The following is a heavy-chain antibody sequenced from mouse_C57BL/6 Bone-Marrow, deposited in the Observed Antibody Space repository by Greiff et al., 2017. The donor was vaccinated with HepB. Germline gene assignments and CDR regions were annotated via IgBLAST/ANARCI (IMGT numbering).Heavy chain of an antibody. CDR3: ARFDGYYVFY. J-gene: IGHJ2*01. Sequence: QVQLQQSGAELVMPGASVKLSCKASGYTFTSYWMHWVKQRPGQGLEWIGEIDPSDSYTNYNQKFKGKSTLTVDKSSSTAYMQLSSLTSEDSAVYYCARFDGYYVFYWGQGTTLTVSS. CDR1: GYTFTSYW. D-gene: IGHD2-3*01. CDR2: IDPSDSYT. V-gene: IGHV1-69*01.